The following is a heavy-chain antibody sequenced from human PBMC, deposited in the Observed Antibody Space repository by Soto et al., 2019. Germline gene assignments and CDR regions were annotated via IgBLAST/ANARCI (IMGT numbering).Heavy chain of an antibody. D-gene: IGHD2-15*01. CDR3: THRLVGSGQGY. V-gene: IGHV2-5*01. J-gene: IGHJ4*02. Sequence: QITLEETGPPLVKPTQTLTLTCTFSGFSLTTGRVGVGWIRQPPGKALEWLAVIHWNDDNHYSPSLKSRLTITTDTSKNQVVLTLTNMDPVDTATYYCTHRLVGSGQGYWGQGTLVTVSS. CDR2: IHWNDDN. CDR1: GFSLTTGRVG.